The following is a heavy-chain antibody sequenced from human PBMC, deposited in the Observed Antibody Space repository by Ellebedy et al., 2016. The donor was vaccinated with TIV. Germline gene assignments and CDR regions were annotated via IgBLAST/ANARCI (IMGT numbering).Heavy chain of an antibody. J-gene: IGHJ4*02. CDR1: GYTFTSYD. D-gene: IGHD4-23*01. CDR2: MNPNSGNT. Sequence: ASVKVSCXASGYTFTSYDINWVRQATGQGPEWMGWMNPNSGNTGYAQKFQGRISMTRNTSISTAYMELSSLRSEDTAVYYCARLFATGVRHLPWWGQGTLVTVSS. V-gene: IGHV1-8*01. CDR3: ARLFATGVRHLPW.